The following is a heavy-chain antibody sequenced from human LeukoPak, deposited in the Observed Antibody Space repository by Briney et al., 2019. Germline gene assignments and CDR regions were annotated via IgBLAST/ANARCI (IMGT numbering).Heavy chain of an antibody. Sequence: PGGSLRLSCAASGFTFDDYGMTWARQVPGKGLEWIAEINWIGDTTRYGDSVKGRFTISRDNAKNSLDLQTNSLRAEDTAFYYCATNPPGRTYLQDWGQGTLVTVSS. CDR2: INWIGDTT. D-gene: IGHD1-1*01. CDR3: ATNPPGRTYLQD. J-gene: IGHJ1*01. CDR1: GFTFDDYG. V-gene: IGHV3-20*04.